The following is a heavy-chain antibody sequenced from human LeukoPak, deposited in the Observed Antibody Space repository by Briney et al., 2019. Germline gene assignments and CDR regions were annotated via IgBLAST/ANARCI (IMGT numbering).Heavy chain of an antibody. CDR2: INHSGST. J-gene: IGHJ6*03. CDR1: GGSFSGYY. CDR3: AREDYDILTGYYMDV. D-gene: IGHD3-9*01. Sequence: SETLSLTCAVYGGSFSGYYWSWIRQPPGKGLEWIGEINHSGSTNYNPSLKSRVTMSVDTSKNQFPLKLSSVTAADTAVYYCAREDYDILTGYYMDVWGKGTTVTISS. V-gene: IGHV4-34*01.